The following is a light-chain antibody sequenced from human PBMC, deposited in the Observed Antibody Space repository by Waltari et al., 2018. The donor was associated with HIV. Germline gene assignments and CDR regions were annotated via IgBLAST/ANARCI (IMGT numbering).Light chain of an antibody. J-gene: IGKJ4*01. CDR3: QQYNNWPPLT. V-gene: IGKV3-15*01. Sequence: EIVMTHYPATLSVSPGKRATLSCRASQSVSSNLAWYQQKPGQAPRFLIYGASTRATGIPARFSGSGSGTEFTLTISSLQSEDFAVYYCQQYNNWPPLTFGGGTKVEIK. CDR1: QSVSSN. CDR2: GAS.